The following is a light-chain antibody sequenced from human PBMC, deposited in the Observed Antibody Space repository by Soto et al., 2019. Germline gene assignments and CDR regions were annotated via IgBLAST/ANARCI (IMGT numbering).Light chain of an antibody. CDR1: SSNIGSNA. J-gene: IGLJ3*02. V-gene: IGLV1-44*01. CDR3: ASWDDSLNRVV. CDR2: NNN. Sequence: QSALTQPPSASGTPGQRVTISCSGSSSNIGSNAVNWYQQLPGTAPKLLIYNNNQRPSGVPDRFSGSKSGTSASQAISGLQSEDEADYFCASWDDSLNRVVFGGGTKLTVL.